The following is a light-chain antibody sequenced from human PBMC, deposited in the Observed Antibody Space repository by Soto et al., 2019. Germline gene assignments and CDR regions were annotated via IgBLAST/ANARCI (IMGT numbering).Light chain of an antibody. CDR3: QQYNNRWT. CDR1: QSISVW. J-gene: IGKJ1*01. CDR2: KAS. Sequence: DLQLTQSPSTLSASVGDRATITCRASQSISVWLAWFQQKPGNAPKLLIYKASTLESGVPSRFSGSGSGTEFTLTISSLQPDDSATYYCQQYNNRWTFGQGTRWIS. V-gene: IGKV1-5*03.